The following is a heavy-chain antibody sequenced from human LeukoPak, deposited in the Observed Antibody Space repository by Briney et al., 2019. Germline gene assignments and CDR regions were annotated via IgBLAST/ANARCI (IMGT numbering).Heavy chain of an antibody. CDR1: GFTFSSYA. D-gene: IGHD2-21*01. Sequence: GGSLRLSCAATGFTFSSYAMTWVRQAPGKGLAWVSSISKSDGSTYYADSVKGRFTISRDNSKNTVYLHMDSLRVEDTAIYYCARGALIPDFRGQGTLVTVSS. J-gene: IGHJ4*02. CDR3: ARGALIPDF. CDR2: ISKSDGST. V-gene: IGHV3-23*01.